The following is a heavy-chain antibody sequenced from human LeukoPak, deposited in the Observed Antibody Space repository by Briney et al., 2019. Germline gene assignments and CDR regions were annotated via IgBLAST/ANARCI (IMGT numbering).Heavy chain of an antibody. D-gene: IGHD3-16*01. J-gene: IGHJ4*02. V-gene: IGHV4-30-4*01. CDR2: IYYSGYT. CDR3: AREGGHGKYYFDY. CDR1: GGSISRGDYY. Sequence: SETLSLTCTVSGGSISRGDYYWNWIRQPPGKGLEWIGYIYYSGYTYYNPSLKSRVTISIDTSKNQFSLKLSSVTAADTAVYYCAREGGHGKYYFDYWGQGALVTVSS.